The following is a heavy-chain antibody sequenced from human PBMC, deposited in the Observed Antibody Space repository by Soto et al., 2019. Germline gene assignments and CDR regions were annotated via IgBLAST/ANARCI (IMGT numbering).Heavy chain of an antibody. CDR1: GFTFSDHY. Sequence: PGGSLRLSCAASGFTFSDHYMDWVRQAPGKGLEWIGRSRNKANTYTTEDAASVQGRFTISRDDSKSSLYLQMNSLKTEDTAVYYCAGGVGCTSGHYYFEYWGQGTLVTVSS. V-gene: IGHV3-72*01. CDR2: SRNKANTYTT. D-gene: IGHD3-16*01. J-gene: IGHJ4*02. CDR3: AGGVGCTSGHYYFEY.